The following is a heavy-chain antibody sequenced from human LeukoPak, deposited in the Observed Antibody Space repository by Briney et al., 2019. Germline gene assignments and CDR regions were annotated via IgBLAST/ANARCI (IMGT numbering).Heavy chain of an antibody. CDR2: IGSDGSGT. Sequence: GSLGLSCSASGFPFSTLGMHWVRQAPGKGLEHVSTIGSDGSGTYYADSVKDRFIISRDNSKNAVYLQMSSLRPEDTAVYYCVSPVFTNFWGQGTLVTVSS. CDR1: GFPFSTLG. J-gene: IGHJ4*01. CDR3: VSPVFTNF. V-gene: IGHV3-64D*06. D-gene: IGHD2-8*01.